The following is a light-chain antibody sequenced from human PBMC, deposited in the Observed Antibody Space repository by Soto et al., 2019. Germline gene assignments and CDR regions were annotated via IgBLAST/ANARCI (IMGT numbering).Light chain of an antibody. CDR3: QQSYSRMT. Sequence: DIQKTQSPSSLSASVGDGVTITCRASHSISSYVSWYQQKPGKAPKLLIYAASRLESGVPSKFSSSRSGTDFTLTISXLHPEDFATHYCQQSYSRMTFGQGTKVDIK. J-gene: IGKJ1*01. CDR1: HSISSY. V-gene: IGKV1-39*01. CDR2: AAS.